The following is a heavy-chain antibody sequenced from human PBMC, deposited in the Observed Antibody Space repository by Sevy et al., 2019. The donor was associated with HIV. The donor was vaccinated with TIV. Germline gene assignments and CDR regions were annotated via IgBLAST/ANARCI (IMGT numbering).Heavy chain of an antibody. CDR3: VKRDSSDLYTGVSVFDS. CDR1: GFTFSNYA. Sequence: GGSLRLSCAASGFTFSNYAMNWVRQAPGKGLEWVSGISATGESTYYADSVKGHFTISRDNSRNTLYLQMNSLRAEDTAVYYCVKRDSSDLYTGVSVFDSWGLGTLVTVSS. V-gene: IGHV3-23*01. D-gene: IGHD3-22*01. CDR2: ISATGEST. J-gene: IGHJ4*02.